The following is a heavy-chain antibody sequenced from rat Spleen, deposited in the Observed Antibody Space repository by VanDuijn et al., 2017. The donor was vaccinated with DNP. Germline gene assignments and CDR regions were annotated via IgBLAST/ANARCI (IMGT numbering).Heavy chain of an antibody. D-gene: IGHD1-6*01. J-gene: IGHJ2*01. V-gene: IGHV4-2*01. CDR1: GFNFNDYW. CDR2: INKDSSII. Sequence: EVKLVKSGGGLVQPGRSLKLSCAASGFNFNDYWMGWVRQAPGKGLEWIGQINKDSSIINYIPSLKEKITISRDNAQNTLYLQMDSLRSEDTAIYYCTTVHYGLEYWGQGVMVTVSS. CDR3: TTVHYGLEY.